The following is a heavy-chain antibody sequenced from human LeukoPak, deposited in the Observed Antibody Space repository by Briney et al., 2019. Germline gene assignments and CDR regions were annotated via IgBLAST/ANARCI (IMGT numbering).Heavy chain of an antibody. CDR1: GYNFNRHD. CDR3: GRSYSPDY. Sequence: ASVRVSCKASGYNFNRHDTIWVRRATGQGLEWMGWMNPDTGNTGFAQKFHGRVTLTRDTSITTAYMELSSLRSEDTAVYYCGRSYSPDYWGQGTLVTVSS. V-gene: IGHV1-8*01. J-gene: IGHJ4*02. D-gene: IGHD2-21*01. CDR2: MNPDTGNT.